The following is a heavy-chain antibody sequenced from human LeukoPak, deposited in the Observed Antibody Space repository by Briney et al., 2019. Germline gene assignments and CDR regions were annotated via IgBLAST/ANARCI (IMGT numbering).Heavy chain of an antibody. CDR2: IKQDGSEK. D-gene: IGHD2-15*01. CDR3: AREDQPRGTFDY. V-gene: IGHV3-7*05. CDR1: GFTFSSYE. Sequence: PGGSLRLSCAASGFTFSSYEMNWVRQAPGKGLEWVANIKQDGSEKYYVDSVKGRFTISRDNAKNSLYLQMNSLRAEDTALYYCAREDQPRGTFDYWGQGILVTVSS. J-gene: IGHJ4*02.